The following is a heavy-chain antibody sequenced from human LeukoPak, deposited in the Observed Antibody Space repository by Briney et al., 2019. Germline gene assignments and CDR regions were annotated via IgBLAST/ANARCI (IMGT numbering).Heavy chain of an antibody. CDR1: GFTFSSYW. V-gene: IGHV3-74*01. CDR3: ARSPLQLWDAFDI. J-gene: IGHJ3*02. D-gene: IGHD5-18*01. CDR2: INSDGSST. Sequence: GGSLRLSCAASGFTFSSYWMHWVRQAPGKGPVWVSRINSDGSSTSYADSVKGRFTISRDNAKNTLYLQMNSLRAEDTAVYYCARSPLQLWDAFDIWGQGTMVTVSS.